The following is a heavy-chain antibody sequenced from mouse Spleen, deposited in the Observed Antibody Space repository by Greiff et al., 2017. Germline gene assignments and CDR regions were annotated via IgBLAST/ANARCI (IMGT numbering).Heavy chain of an antibody. CDR1: GYTFTSYW. J-gene: IGHJ3*01. CDR2: IDPSDSYT. D-gene: IGHD4-1*01. Sequence: QVQLKQSGAELVMPGASVKLSCKASGYTFTSYWMHWVKQRPGQGLEWIGEIDPSDSYTNYNQKFKGKATLTVDKSSSTAYMQLSSLTSEDSAVYYCARGESNWVFAYWGQGTLVTVSA. V-gene: IGHV1-69*01. CDR3: ARGESNWVFAY.